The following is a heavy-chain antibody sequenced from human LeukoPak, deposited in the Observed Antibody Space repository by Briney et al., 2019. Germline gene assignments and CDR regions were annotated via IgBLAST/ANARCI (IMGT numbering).Heavy chain of an antibody. CDR3: ARHFDGYNYYYYYYMDV. Sequence: SETLSLTCTVSGGSIRSSGYYWGWIRQPPGKGLGWIGRIYYSGSTYYNPSLKSRVTISVDTSKNQFSLKLSSVTAADTAVYYCARHFDGYNYYYYYYMDVWGKGTTVTVSS. J-gene: IGHJ6*03. D-gene: IGHD5-24*01. CDR2: IYYSGST. V-gene: IGHV4-39*01. CDR1: GGSIRSSGYY.